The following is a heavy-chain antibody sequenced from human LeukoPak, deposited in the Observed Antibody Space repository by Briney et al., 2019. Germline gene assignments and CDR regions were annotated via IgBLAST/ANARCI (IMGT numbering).Heavy chain of an antibody. CDR1: GFTFSSYA. CDR3: AKNQGVNYGDYTAQFDG. J-gene: IGHJ1*01. CDR2: ISSSGGST. V-gene: IGHV3-23*01. D-gene: IGHD4-17*01. Sequence: GGSLRLSCAASGFTFSSYAMSWVRQAPGKGLEWVSAISSSGGSTYYADSVKGRFTISRDNSKNTLYLQMNSLRAEARAVYYWAKNQGVNYGDYTAQFDGWRQASLVT.